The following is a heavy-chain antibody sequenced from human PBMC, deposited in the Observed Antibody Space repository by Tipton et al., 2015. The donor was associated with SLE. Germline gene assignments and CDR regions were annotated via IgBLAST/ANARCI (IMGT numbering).Heavy chain of an antibody. Sequence: TLSLTCTVYGWSFSGNYWTWIRQPPGKGLEWIGETSHSGSTDYTPSLKSRVTISVDASKNQFSLKLSSVTAADTAVYYCATGRSGIAAFDYWGQGTLVTVSS. CDR3: ATGRSGIAAFDY. CDR1: GWSFSGNY. CDR2: TSHSGST. J-gene: IGHJ4*02. V-gene: IGHV4-34*01. D-gene: IGHD6-13*01.